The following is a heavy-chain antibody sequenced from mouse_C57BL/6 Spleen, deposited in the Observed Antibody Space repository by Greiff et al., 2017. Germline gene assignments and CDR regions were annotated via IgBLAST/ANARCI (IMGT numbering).Heavy chain of an antibody. Sequence: DVKLQESGGGLVQPGGSLKLSCAASGFTFSDYYMYWVRQTPEKRLEWVAYISNGGGSTYYPDTVKGRFTISRDNAKNTLYLQMSRLKSEDTAMYYCARPTTPWGQGTSVTVSS. CDR3: ARPTTP. CDR2: ISNGGGST. J-gene: IGHJ4*01. D-gene: IGHD1-1*01. CDR1: GFTFSDYY. V-gene: IGHV5-12*01.